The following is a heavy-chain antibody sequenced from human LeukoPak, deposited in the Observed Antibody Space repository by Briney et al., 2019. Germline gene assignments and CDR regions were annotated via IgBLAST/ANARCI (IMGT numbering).Heavy chain of an antibody. V-gene: IGHV3-43*01. CDR1: GFTFDDYT. Sequence: GGSLRLSCAASGFTFDDYTMHWVRQAPGKGLEWVSLITRDGGSTYYADSVKGRFTISRDNSKKSLYLQMNSLTTEDTALYYCGKDIQWYSSGSYFDYWGQGTLVTVSS. D-gene: IGHD3-10*01. J-gene: IGHJ4*02. CDR2: ITRDGGST. CDR3: GKDIQWYSSGSYFDY.